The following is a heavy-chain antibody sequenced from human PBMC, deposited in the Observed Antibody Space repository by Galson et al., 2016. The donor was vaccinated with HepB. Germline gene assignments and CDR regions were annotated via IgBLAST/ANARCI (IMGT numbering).Heavy chain of an antibody. J-gene: IGHJ6*02. CDR3: ARDKGALAKDSFTMVRGRLYYYGMDS. CDR2: ISSSGSTI. V-gene: IGHV3-48*03. Sequence: SLRLSCAASGFTFSSYEMNWVRQAPGKGLEWVSYISSSGSTIYYADSVKGRFTISRDNAKNSLYLQMNSLRAEDTAVYYCARDKGALAKDSFTMVRGRLYYYGMDSWGQGTAVTVAS. D-gene: IGHD3-10*01. CDR1: GFTFSSYE.